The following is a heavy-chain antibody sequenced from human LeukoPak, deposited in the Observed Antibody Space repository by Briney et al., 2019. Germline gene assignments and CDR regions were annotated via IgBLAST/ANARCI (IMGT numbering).Heavy chain of an antibody. CDR1: GFTFSSYS. CDR2: ITASGTAM. V-gene: IGHV3-48*02. Sequence: GGSLRLSCAASGFTFSSYSINWVRQAPGKGLEWVSHITASGTAMFYADSVKSRFTISRDNAKNSLYLQMNSLRDEDTAVYYCASSGSYRFDYWGQGTLVTVSS. J-gene: IGHJ4*02. D-gene: IGHD1-26*01. CDR3: ASSGSYRFDY.